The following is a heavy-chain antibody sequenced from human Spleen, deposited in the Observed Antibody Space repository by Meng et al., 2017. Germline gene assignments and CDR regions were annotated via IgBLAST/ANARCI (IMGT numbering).Heavy chain of an antibody. J-gene: IGHJ4*02. CDR3: AKGRYNWNDPFDS. CDR2: ISWNSGSI. D-gene: IGHD1-1*01. V-gene: IGHV3-9*01. CDR1: GFTFDDYA. Sequence: SLKISCAASGFTFDDYAMHWVRQGPGKGLEWVSGISWNSGSIGYADSVKGRFTISRDNSKNTLYLQMNSLTTDDTTVYYCAKGRYNWNDPFDSWGQGTLVTVSS.